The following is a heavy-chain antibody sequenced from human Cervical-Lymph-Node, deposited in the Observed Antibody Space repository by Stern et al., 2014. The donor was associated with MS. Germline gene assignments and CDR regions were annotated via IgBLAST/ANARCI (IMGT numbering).Heavy chain of an antibody. Sequence: VQLVESGAEVKKPGSSVKVSCRASGDNFSTYTFNWVRQAPGQGLEWMGGIMPIFDTVNYAQKYQGRITITADKSTSTVYLELSSLRSEDTALYYCARDTATIKGIYGMDVWGQGTTVTV. V-gene: IGHV1-69*06. J-gene: IGHJ6*02. CDR1: GDNFSTYT. CDR2: IMPIFDTV. D-gene: IGHD3-9*01. CDR3: ARDTATIKGIYGMDV.